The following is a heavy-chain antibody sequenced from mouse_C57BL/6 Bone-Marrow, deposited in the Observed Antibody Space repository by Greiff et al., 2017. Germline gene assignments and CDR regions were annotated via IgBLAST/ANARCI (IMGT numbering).Heavy chain of an antibody. J-gene: IGHJ1*03. CDR3: ARRSPYWYFDV. Sequence: QVQLQQPGAELVMPGASVKLSCKASGYTFTSYWMHWVKQRHGQGLEWIGEIDPSDSYTNYNQKFKGKSTLTVDKSSSTAYMQHSGLTSEDSAVYYCARRSPYWYFDVWGTGTTVTVSS. CDR2: IDPSDSYT. V-gene: IGHV1-69*01. CDR1: GYTFTSYW.